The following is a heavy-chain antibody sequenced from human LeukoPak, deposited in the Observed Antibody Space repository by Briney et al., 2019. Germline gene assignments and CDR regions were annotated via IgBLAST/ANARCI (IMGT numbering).Heavy chain of an antibody. V-gene: IGHV3-72*01. CDR3: ARGGARYPRKYSGYDVPYYFDY. D-gene: IGHD5-12*01. Sequence: GGSLRLSCVASGFTFSDHYMDWVRQAPGKGLEWVGRTRNKANSYTTEYAASVKGRFTISRDDSKNSLYLQMNSLKTEDTAVYYCARGGARYPRKYSGYDVPYYFDYWGQGTLVTVSS. CDR2: TRNKANSYTT. CDR1: GFTFSDHY. J-gene: IGHJ4*02.